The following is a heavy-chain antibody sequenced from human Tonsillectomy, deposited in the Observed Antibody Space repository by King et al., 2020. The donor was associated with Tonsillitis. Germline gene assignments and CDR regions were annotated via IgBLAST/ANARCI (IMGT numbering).Heavy chain of an antibody. J-gene: IGHJ6*02. Sequence: EVQLVESGGGLVQPGGSLRLSCAASGFIFSNYGMHWVRQAPGKGLVWVSHINRDGSSTTYADSVKGRFTISRDNAKNTLYLHMNSLRAEDTSLYYCARDGGFSFNPHGMDVWGQGTTVTVSS. CDR2: INRDGSST. CDR3: ARDGGFSFNPHGMDV. V-gene: IGHV3-74*01. D-gene: IGHD5-18*01. CDR1: GFIFSNYG.